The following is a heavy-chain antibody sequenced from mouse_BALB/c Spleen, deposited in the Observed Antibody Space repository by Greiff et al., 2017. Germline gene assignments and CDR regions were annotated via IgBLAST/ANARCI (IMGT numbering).Heavy chain of an antibody. CDR1: GFNIKDTY. CDR3: ARRELGPFDY. D-gene: IGHD4-1*01. Sequence: VQLQQSGAELVKPGASVKLSCTASGFNIKDTYMHWVKQRPEQGLEWIGRIDPANGNTKYDPKFHGKATITADTSSNTAYLQLSSLTSEDTAVYYCARRELGPFDYWGQGTTLTVSS. J-gene: IGHJ2*01. V-gene: IGHV14-3*02. CDR2: IDPANGNT.